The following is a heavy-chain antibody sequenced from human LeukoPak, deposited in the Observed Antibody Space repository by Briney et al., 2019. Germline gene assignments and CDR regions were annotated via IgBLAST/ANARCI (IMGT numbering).Heavy chain of an antibody. D-gene: IGHD6-13*01. J-gene: IGHJ5*02. Sequence: GASVKVSCTASGGTFSSYAISWVRQAPGQGLGWMGGIIPIFGTANYAQKFQGRVTITADESTSTAYMELSSLRSEDTAVYYCAGIWTGYSSLANWFDPWGQGTLVTVSS. CDR2: IIPIFGTA. CDR3: AGIWTGYSSLANWFDP. CDR1: GGTFSSYA. V-gene: IGHV1-69*13.